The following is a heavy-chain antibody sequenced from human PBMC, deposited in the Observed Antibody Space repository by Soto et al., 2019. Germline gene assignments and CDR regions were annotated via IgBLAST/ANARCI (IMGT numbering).Heavy chain of an antibody. CDR3: AHSLGYGGNSELDY. CDR2: IYWDDDK. J-gene: IGHJ4*02. CDR1: GFSLSTSGVG. D-gene: IGHD4-17*01. V-gene: IGHV2-5*02. Sequence: QITLKESGPTLVKPTQTLTLTCTFSGFSLSTSGVGVGWIRQPPGKALEWLALIYWDDDKRYSPSLKSRLTIPNDTSKNQVVLTMTNMDPVDTATYYCAHSLGYGGNSELDYWGQGTLVTVSS.